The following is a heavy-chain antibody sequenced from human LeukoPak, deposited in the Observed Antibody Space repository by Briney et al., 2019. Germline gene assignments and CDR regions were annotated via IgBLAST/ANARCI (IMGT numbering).Heavy chain of an antibody. J-gene: IGHJ6*04. CDR3: ARIWALQLWLFGMDV. V-gene: IGHV3-7*03. CDR2: IKQDGSEK. D-gene: IGHD5-18*01. CDR1: GFTFSSYW. Sequence: PGGSLRLSCAASGFTFSSYWMSWVRQAPGKGLEWVANIKQDGSEKYYVDSVKGRFTISRDNAKNSLYLQMNSLRAEDTAVYYCARIWALQLWLFGMDVWAKGPRSPSPQ.